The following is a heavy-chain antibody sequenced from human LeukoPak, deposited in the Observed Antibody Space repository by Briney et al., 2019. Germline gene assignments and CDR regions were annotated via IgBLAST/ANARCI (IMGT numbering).Heavy chain of an antibody. Sequence: PSETLSLTCAVYGGSFSGYYWSWIRQPPGKGLEWIGEINHSGSTNYNPSLKSRVTISVDPSKNQFSLKLSSVTAADTAVYYCARSWIQLWGLRYWGQGTLVTVSS. J-gene: IGHJ4*02. V-gene: IGHV4-34*01. CDR1: GGSFSGYY. CDR2: INHSGST. D-gene: IGHD5-18*01. CDR3: ARSWIQLWGLRY.